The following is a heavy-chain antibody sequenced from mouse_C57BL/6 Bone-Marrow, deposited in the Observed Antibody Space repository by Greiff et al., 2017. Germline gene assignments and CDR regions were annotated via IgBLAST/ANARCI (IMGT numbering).Heavy chain of an antibody. CDR1: GYTFTSYW. D-gene: IGHD1-1*01. Sequence: VQLQQPGAELVRPGSSVKLSCKASGYTFTSYWMDWVKQRPGQGLEWIGNIYTSDSETHYNQKFKDKATLTVDKSSSTAYMKLSSLTSEDSAVYYCAREGTTVVGAMDYWGQGTSVTVSS. J-gene: IGHJ4*01. CDR3: AREGTTVVGAMDY. V-gene: IGHV1-61*01. CDR2: IYTSDSET.